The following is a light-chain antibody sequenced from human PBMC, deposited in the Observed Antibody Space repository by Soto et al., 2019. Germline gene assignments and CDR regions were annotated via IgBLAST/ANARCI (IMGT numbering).Light chain of an antibody. J-gene: IGLJ2*01. CDR1: SSNIGAGYD. CDR2: GNS. Sequence: QAVVTQPPSGSGAPGQRVTISCTGSSSNIGAGYDVHWYQQLPGTAPKLLIYGNSNRPSGVPDRFSGSKSGTSASLAITGLQAEDEADYDSSLSRVFGGGTKLTVL. CDR3: SLSRV. V-gene: IGLV1-40*01.